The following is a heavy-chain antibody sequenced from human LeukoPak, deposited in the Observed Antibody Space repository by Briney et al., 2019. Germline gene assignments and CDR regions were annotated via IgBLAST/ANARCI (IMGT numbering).Heavy chain of an antibody. Sequence: PGGSLRLSCAASGFTVSSNYMSWVRQAPGKGLEWVSVIYSGGNTYYADSVKGRFTISRDNSKNTLYLQMNSLRAEDTAVYYCARNSYYDFWSGYPTYWGQGTLVTVSS. CDR3: ARNSYYDFWSGYPTY. CDR1: GFTVSSNY. V-gene: IGHV3-53*01. D-gene: IGHD3-3*01. CDR2: IYSGGNT. J-gene: IGHJ4*02.